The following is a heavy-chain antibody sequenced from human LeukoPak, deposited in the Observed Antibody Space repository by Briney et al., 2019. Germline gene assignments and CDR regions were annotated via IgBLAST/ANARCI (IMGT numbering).Heavy chain of an antibody. CDR2: ISGSGGRT. D-gene: IGHD1-26*01. V-gene: IGHV3-23*01. CDR3: ARGRGSPYYFDC. Sequence: GGSLRLSCAASGVTFSSYAMSWVRQAPGKGLEWVSGISGSGGRTYYADSVKGRFTISRDNSKNTLCLQLNSLRAEDTAVYYCARGRGSPYYFDCWGQGTLVTVSS. J-gene: IGHJ4*02. CDR1: GVTFSSYA.